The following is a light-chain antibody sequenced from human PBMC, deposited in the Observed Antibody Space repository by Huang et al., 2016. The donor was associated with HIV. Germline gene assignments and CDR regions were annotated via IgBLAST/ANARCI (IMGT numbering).Light chain of an antibody. Sequence: IQMTQSPTSLSASVGDRVFISCRTSQNVGNYVNWYQQKPGQAPKLLISSASTLHSGVPSRFSGGGSGTVFTLTIRGLQFDDFATYFCQQSYGALSSFGPGTRL. J-gene: IGKJ5*01. CDR3: QQSYGALSS. V-gene: IGKV1-39*01. CDR2: SAS. CDR1: QNVGNY.